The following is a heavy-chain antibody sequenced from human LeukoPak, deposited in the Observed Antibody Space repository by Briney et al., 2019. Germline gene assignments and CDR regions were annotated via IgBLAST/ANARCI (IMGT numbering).Heavy chain of an antibody. D-gene: IGHD5-12*01. V-gene: IGHV1-24*01. CDR2: FDPEDGET. Sequence: ASVKVSCKVSGYTLTELSMHWVRQAPGKGLEWMGGFDPEDGETIYAQKFQGRVTMTEDTSTDTAYMELSSLRSEDTAVYYCARALDIKDYFDYWGQGTLVTVSS. CDR3: ARALDIKDYFDY. CDR1: GYTLTELS. J-gene: IGHJ4*02.